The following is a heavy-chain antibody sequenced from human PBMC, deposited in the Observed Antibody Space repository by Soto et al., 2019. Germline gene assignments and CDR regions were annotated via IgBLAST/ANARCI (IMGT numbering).Heavy chain of an antibody. CDR2: IYYGGST. D-gene: IGHD2-2*01. J-gene: IGHJ6*02. Sequence: SETLSLTCTVSGGSISSGGYYWSWIRQHPGKGLEWIGYIYYGGSTYYNPSLKSRVTISVDTSKNQFSLNLTSVTAADTAVYYCARARSSVPDRRGIGYYGMDVWGQGTTVTVSS. CDR3: ARARSSVPDRRGIGYYGMDV. V-gene: IGHV4-31*03. CDR1: GGSISSGGYY.